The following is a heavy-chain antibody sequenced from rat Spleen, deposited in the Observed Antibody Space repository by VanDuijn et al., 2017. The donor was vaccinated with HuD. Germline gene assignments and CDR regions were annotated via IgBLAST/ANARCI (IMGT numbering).Heavy chain of an antibody. J-gene: IGHJ2*01. V-gene: IGHV5-25*01. Sequence: EVQLVESGGGLVQPGRSMKLSCAASGFTFNNYGMAWVRQAPKKGLEWVAYISYDGGSTYYRDSVKGRFTISRDNAKSTLYLQMDSLRSEDTATYYCASPGGYWGQGVMVTVSS. D-gene: IGHD1-4*01. CDR1: GFTFNNYG. CDR2: ISYDGGST. CDR3: ASPGGY.